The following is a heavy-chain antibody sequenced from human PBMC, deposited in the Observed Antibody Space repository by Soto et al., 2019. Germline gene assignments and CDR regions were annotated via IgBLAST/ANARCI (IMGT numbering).Heavy chain of an antibody. J-gene: IGHJ6*03. D-gene: IGHD5-12*01. CDR1: GDSVSSNSAA. Sequence: SQTLSLTCAISGDSVSSNSAAWNWIRQSPSRGLEWLGRTYYRSKWYNDYAVSVKSRITINPDTSKNQFSLQLNSVTPEDTAVYYCARGKGLRYSGYVLWSDYYYYMDVWGKGTTVTVSS. V-gene: IGHV6-1*01. CDR3: ARGKGLRYSGYVLWSDYYYYMDV. CDR2: TYYRSKWYN.